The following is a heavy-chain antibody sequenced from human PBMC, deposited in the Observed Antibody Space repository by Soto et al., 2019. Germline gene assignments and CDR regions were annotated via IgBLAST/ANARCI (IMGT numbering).Heavy chain of an antibody. J-gene: IGHJ4*02. CDR1: GYSFTGHY. Sequence: QVQLVQSGAEVKESGASVKVSCKASGYSFTGHYIHWVRQAPGQGPEWVGELSPKSGGTRYAQKFQGRVTMTKDTSITTVYMQLSNLSPDDTAVYYCGKGRRGELVVFYWGQGTLVTVHS. CDR3: GKGRRGELVVFY. V-gene: IGHV1-2*02. D-gene: IGHD1-7*01. CDR2: LSPKSGGT.